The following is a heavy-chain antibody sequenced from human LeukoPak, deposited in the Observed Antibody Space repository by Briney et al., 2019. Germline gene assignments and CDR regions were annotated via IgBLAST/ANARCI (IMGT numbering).Heavy chain of an antibody. D-gene: IGHD3-22*01. CDR1: GFTFSSYS. Sequence: GGSLRLSCAASGFTFSSYSMNWVRQAPGKGLEWVSAISGSGGSTYYADSVKGRFTISRDNSKNTLYLQMNSLRAEDTAVYYCANSRVYYDSSGYYPLDYWGQGTLVTVSS. CDR3: ANSRVYYDSSGYYPLDY. CDR2: ISGSGGST. V-gene: IGHV3-23*01. J-gene: IGHJ4*02.